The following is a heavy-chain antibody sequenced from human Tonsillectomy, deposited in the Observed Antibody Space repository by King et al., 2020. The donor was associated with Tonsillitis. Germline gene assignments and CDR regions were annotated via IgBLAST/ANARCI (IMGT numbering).Heavy chain of an antibody. CDR2: IYSRGST. CDR1: GGSISTGSYY. Sequence: VQLQESGPGLVKPSQTLSLICTVSGGSISTGSYYWSWIRQPSGKGLEGIGRIYSRGSTHYNPPRKSRVFMSVDTSKNQFSLRLSSVAAADTAVDYCAREASYYFDSGSYPDVWGQGTLVTVSS. V-gene: IGHV4-61*02. J-gene: IGHJ4*02. CDR3: AREASYYFDSGSYPDV. D-gene: IGHD3-10*01.